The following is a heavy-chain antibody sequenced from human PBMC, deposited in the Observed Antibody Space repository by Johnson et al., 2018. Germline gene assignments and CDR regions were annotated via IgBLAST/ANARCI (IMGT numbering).Heavy chain of an antibody. CDR3: ARDQGFYGSGDYYYYMDV. CDR1: GFNFRSYS. J-gene: IGHJ6*03. Sequence: VQLVESGGGLVQPGGSLRLSCVASGFNFRSYSMNWVRQAPGKGLEWVSYISSSSTTIYYADSVKGRFTISRDNAKNSLYLQMNSLRAEDTAVYYCARDQGFYGSGDYYYYMDVWGKGTTISVSS. CDR2: ISSSSTTI. D-gene: IGHD3-10*01. V-gene: IGHV3-48*01.